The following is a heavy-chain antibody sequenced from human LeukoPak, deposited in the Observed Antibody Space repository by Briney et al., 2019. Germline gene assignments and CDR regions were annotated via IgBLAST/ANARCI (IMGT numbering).Heavy chain of an antibody. J-gene: IGHJ5*01. CDR3: ARDFVAPVFFDS. D-gene: IGHD2-21*01. Sequence: QAGGSLRLSCAASGFTFSSYWMSWVRQAPGKGLEWVASIKQDGSEKDYVDSVKGRFTISRDNAKNSLYLQMNSLRAGDTAVYYCARDFVAPVFFDSWGQGTLVTVSS. V-gene: IGHV3-7*01. CDR2: IKQDGSEK. CDR1: GFTFSSYW.